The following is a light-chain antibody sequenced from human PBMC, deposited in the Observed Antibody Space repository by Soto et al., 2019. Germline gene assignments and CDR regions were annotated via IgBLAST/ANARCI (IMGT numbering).Light chain of an antibody. J-gene: IGKJ2*01. CDR3: HQYDNAPQT. V-gene: IGKV3-20*01. Sequence: EIVLMQSPGTLSLSPGERATLSCRASQTLRRTYIAWYQQKPGQAPRVLIYGASKRATGIPDRFSGSGSGTDFCLNISRLESEDFAVYYWHQYDNAPQTYGQGTNVDI. CDR2: GAS. CDR1: QTLRRTY.